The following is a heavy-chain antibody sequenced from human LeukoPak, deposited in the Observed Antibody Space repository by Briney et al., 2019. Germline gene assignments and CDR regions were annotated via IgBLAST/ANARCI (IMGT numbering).Heavy chain of an antibody. CDR2: IYHSGST. V-gene: IGHV4-30-2*01. D-gene: IGHD1-26*01. CDR1: GGSISSGGYY. J-gene: IGHJ4*02. CDR3: ARLSGYFDY. Sequence: SETLSLTCTVSGGSISSGGYYWSWIRQPPGKGLEWIGYIYHSGSTYYNPSLKSRVTISVDRSKNQFSLKLSSVTAADTAVYYCARLSGYFDYWGQGTLVTVSS.